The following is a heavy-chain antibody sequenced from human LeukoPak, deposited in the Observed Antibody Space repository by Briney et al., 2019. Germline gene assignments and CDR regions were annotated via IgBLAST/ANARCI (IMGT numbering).Heavy chain of an antibody. J-gene: IGHJ6*02. CDR3: AKDGSSRTYYYYGMDV. V-gene: IGHV3-9*01. CDR1: GFTFDDYG. CDR2: ISWNSGSI. D-gene: IGHD6-13*01. Sequence: PGGSLRLSCAASGFTFDDYGMSWVRQAPGKGLEWVSGISWNSGSIGYADSVKGRFTISRDNAKNSLYLQMNSLRAEDTAFYYCAKDGSSRTYYYYGMDVWGQGTTVTVSS.